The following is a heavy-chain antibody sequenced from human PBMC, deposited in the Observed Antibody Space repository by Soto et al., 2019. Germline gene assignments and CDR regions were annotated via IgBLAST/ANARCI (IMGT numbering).Heavy chain of an antibody. CDR2: IYPGDSYT. D-gene: IGHD2-15*01. V-gene: IGHV5-51*01. CDR1: GYSFTSYW. CDR3: ARLSCSGGSCYLRYYYMED. J-gene: IGHJ6*03. Sequence: GESLKISCKGSGYSFTSYWIGWVRQMPGKGLEWMGIIYPGDSYTRYSPSFQGQVTISADKSISTAYLQWSSLKASDTAMYYCARLSCSGGSCYLRYYYMEDWGQGTTVTVSS.